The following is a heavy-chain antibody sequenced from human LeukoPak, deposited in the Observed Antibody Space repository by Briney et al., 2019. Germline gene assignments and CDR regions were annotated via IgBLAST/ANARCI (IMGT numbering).Heavy chain of an antibody. Sequence: SETLSLTCAVYGGSFSGYYWSWIRRPPGKGLEWIGEINHSGSTNYNPSLKSRVTISVDTSKNQFSLKLSSVTAADTAVYYCARAGAIAVAGRGPWFDPWGQGTLVTVSS. CDR1: GGSFSGYY. D-gene: IGHD6-19*01. CDR3: ARAGAIAVAGRGPWFDP. CDR2: INHSGST. J-gene: IGHJ5*02. V-gene: IGHV4-34*01.